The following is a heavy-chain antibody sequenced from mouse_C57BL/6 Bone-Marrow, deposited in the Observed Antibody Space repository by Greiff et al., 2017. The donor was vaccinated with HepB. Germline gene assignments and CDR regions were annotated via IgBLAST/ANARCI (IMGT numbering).Heavy chain of an antibody. D-gene: IGHD2-5*01. CDR3: ARGSNYLAWFAY. CDR2: IHPNSGST. J-gene: IGHJ3*01. CDR1: GYTFTSYW. V-gene: IGHV1-64*01. Sequence: QVQLQQPGAELVKPGASVKLSCKASGYTFTSYWMHWVKQRPGQGLEWIGMIHPNSGSTNYNEKFKSKATLTVDKSSSTAYMQLSSLTSEDAAVYYCARGSNYLAWFAYWGQGTLVTVSA.